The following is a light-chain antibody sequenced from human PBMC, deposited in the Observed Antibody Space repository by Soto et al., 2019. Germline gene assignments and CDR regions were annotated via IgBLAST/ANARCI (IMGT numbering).Light chain of an antibody. Sequence: IQLTQSPSSLSASVGDRVNITCRASQGISSYLAWYQQKPGKAPKLLIFATSTLQSGVPSRFSGSGSGTDFTLTISSLQPEDFATYFCQQVNSYPLSFGPGTKVDIK. CDR1: QGISSY. V-gene: IGKV1-9*01. CDR3: QQVNSYPLS. J-gene: IGKJ3*01. CDR2: ATS.